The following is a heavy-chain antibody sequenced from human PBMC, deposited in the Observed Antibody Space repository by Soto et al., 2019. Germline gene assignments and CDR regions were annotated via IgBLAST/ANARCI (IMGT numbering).Heavy chain of an antibody. D-gene: IGHD3-22*01. CDR3: ARDPPLSMIVVVGVDDF. CDR2: IISRSTFI. CDR1: GFTFSSYS. J-gene: IGHJ4*02. V-gene: IGHV3-21*06. Sequence: VVSLRLSCAASGFTFSSYSMNWVRQAPGKGLEWVSSIISRSTFINYADSVKGRFTISRDNDKGLVYLQMNSLRAEDTAVYYCARDPPLSMIVVVGVDDFWGQGTLVTVSS.